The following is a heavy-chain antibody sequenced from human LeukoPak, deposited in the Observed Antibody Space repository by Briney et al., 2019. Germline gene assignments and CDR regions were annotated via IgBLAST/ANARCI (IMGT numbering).Heavy chain of an antibody. CDR3: ARRARYSSGWYWFDP. CDR1: GGSFSGYY. CDR2: INHSGST. D-gene: IGHD6-19*01. J-gene: IGHJ5*02. Sequence: PSETLSLTCAVYGGSFSGYYWSWIRQPPGKGLEWIGEINHSGSTNYNPSLKSRVTISVDTSKNQFSLKLSSVTAADTAVYNCARRARYSSGWYWFDPWGQGTLVTVSS. V-gene: IGHV4-34*01.